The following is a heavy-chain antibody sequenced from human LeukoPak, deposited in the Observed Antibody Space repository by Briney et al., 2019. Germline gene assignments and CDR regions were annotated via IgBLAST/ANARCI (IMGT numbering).Heavy chain of an antibody. CDR1: GGSIGSYY. CDR3: ARGAHWGGWFDP. Sequence: SETLSHTCTVSGGSIGSYYWSWIRQPPGKGLEWIGYIYNNGRTNYNPSLKSRVTISVDTSKNQFSLKLSSVTAADTAVYHCARGAHWGGWFDPWGQGTLVTVSS. V-gene: IGHV4-59*01. J-gene: IGHJ5*02. CDR2: IYNNGRT. D-gene: IGHD7-27*01.